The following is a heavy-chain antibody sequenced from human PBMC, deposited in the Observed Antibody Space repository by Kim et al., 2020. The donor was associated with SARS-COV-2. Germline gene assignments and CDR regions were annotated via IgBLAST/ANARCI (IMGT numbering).Heavy chain of an antibody. CDR2: IRGSNDDT. V-gene: IGHV1-18*01. D-gene: IGHD3-10*01. CDR1: GYTFTTFG. Sequence: ASVKVSCKASGYTFTTFGISWVRQAPGQGLEWMGWIRGSNDDTNYAQNLQGRITVTRDTSTSTAYMELRSLRSDDTAISYCARDNGFGYHGLEHWGQGTL. J-gene: IGHJ5*02. CDR3: ARDNGFGYHGLEH.